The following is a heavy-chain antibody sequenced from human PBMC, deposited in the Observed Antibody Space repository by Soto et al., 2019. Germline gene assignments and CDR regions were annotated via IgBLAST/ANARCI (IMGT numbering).Heavy chain of an antibody. CDR3: ARDGFGYCTNGVCPYFDP. Sequence: SETLSLTCTVSGGSISSYYWSWIRQPAGMGLEWIGRIYTSGSTNYNPSLKSRVTMSVDTSKNQFSLKLSSVTAADTAVYYCARDGFGYCTNGVCPYFDPWGQGTLVTVSS. D-gene: IGHD2-8*01. J-gene: IGHJ5*02. V-gene: IGHV4-4*07. CDR1: GGSISSYY. CDR2: IYTSGST.